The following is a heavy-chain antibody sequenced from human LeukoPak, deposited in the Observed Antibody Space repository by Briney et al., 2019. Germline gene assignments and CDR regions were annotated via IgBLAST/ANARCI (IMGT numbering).Heavy chain of an antibody. D-gene: IGHD4-11*01. CDR1: GFTFSSYW. Sequence: GGSLRLSCAASGFTFSSYWMHWVRQAPGKGLVWVSSIKGDGTSTNYADSVKGRFTISRDNADNTLYLQMNSLRAEDTAVYYCARALGYSVGWGQGTLVIVSS. V-gene: IGHV3-74*01. CDR2: IKGDGTST. J-gene: IGHJ4*02. CDR3: ARALGYSVG.